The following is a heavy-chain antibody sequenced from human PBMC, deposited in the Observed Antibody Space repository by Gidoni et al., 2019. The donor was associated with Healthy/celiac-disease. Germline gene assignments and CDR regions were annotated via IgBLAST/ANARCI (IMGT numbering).Heavy chain of an antibody. J-gene: IGHJ4*02. CDR2: ISGSGGST. V-gene: IGHV3-23*01. CDR3: AKESRARPRFTDFDY. Sequence: EVQLLESGGGLVQPGGSLRLSCSASGFTFSSYAMSWVRQAPGKGLEWVSAISGSGGSTYYADSVKGRFNISRDNSKNTLYLKMNSLRAEDTAVYYCAKESRARPRFTDFDYWGQGTLVTVSS. CDR1: GFTFSSYA. D-gene: IGHD1-1*01.